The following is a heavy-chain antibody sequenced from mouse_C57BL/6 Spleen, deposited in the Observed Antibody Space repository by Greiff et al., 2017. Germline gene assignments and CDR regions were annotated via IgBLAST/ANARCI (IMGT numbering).Heavy chain of an antibody. CDR1: GFTFSNYW. CDR2: IRLKSDNYAT. CDR3: TGDYYGSSWFAY. Sequence: EVQLVESGGGLVQPGGSMKLSCVASGFTFSNYWMNWVRQSPEKGLEWVAQIRLKSDNYATHYAGSVKGRFTISRDDFKSSVYLQMNDLRAEDTGIYYCTGDYYGSSWFAYWGQGTLVTVSA. V-gene: IGHV6-3*01. J-gene: IGHJ3*01. D-gene: IGHD1-1*01.